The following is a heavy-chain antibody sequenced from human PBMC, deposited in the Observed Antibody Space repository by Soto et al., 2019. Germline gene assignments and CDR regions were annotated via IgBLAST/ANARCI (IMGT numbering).Heavy chain of an antibody. D-gene: IGHD4-4*01. Sequence: GASVKVSCKASGYTFTSYGISWVRQAPGQGLEWMGWISAYNGNTNYAQKLKGRVTMTTDTSTSTAYMELRSLRSDDTAVYYCARVSYSNYTMGYYYYYYGMDVWGQGTTVTVSS. CDR2: ISAYNGNT. CDR1: GYTFTSYG. J-gene: IGHJ6*02. V-gene: IGHV1-18*04. CDR3: ARVSYSNYTMGYYYYYYGMDV.